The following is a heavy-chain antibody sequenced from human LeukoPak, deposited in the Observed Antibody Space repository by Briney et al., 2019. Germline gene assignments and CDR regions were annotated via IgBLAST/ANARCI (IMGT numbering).Heavy chain of an antibody. CDR1: GFIFSSDD. Sequence: GGFLRLSCAASGFIFSSDDMHWVRQAPGKGLEWVAGIQSNGRNKYYVDSVKGRFAISRDNSKSTLYLQVNSLRVEDTALYYCARESEGGTGTSCPDYWGQGTLVTVSS. CDR2: IQSNGRNK. V-gene: IGHV3-33*05. J-gene: IGHJ4*02. CDR3: ARESEGGTGTSCPDY. D-gene: IGHD2-2*01.